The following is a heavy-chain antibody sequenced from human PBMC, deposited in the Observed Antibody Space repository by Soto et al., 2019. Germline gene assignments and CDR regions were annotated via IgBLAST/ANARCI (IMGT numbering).Heavy chain of an antibody. CDR2: ISGSGGST. D-gene: IGHD3-3*01. J-gene: IGHJ4*02. Sequence: PGGSLRLSCAASGFTFSSYAMSWVRQAPGKGLEWVSAISGSGGSTYYADSVKGRFTISRDNSKNTLYPQMNSLRAEDTAVYYCAKDRQGFLEWLFDYWGQGTLVTVSS. V-gene: IGHV3-23*01. CDR3: AKDRQGFLEWLFDY. CDR1: GFTFSSYA.